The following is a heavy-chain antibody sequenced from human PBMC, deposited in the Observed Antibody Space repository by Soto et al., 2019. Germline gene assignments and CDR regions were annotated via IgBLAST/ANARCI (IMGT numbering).Heavy chain of an antibody. Sequence: GGSLRLSCAASGFTFSDYYMSWIRQAPGKGLEWVSYISSSSSYTNYADSVEGRFTISRDNAKNSLYLQMNSLRAEDTAVYYCAREKVLRRWYGMDVWGQGTTVTVSS. CDR1: GFTFSDYY. CDR2: ISSSSSYT. D-gene: IGHD4-17*01. V-gene: IGHV3-11*06. J-gene: IGHJ6*02. CDR3: AREKVLRRWYGMDV.